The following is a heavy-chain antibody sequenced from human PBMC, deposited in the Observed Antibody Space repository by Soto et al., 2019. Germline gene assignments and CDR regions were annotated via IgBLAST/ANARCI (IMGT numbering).Heavy chain of an antibody. D-gene: IGHD3-9*01. Sequence: QVQLQESGPGLVKPSETLSLTCTVSGGSITSSYWSWIRQPPGKGLEWIGYIYYSGSTNYNPSLMGRITISGDTSKSQFSLTLSSVTAADTAVYFCVRGLPYLDWWARETLVTVSS. V-gene: IGHV4-59*01. CDR1: GGSITSSY. CDR2: IYYSGST. CDR3: VRGLPYLDW. J-gene: IGHJ4*02.